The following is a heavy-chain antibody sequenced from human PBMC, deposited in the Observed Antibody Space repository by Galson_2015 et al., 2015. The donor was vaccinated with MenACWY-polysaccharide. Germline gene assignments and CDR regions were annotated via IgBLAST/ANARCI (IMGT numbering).Heavy chain of an antibody. Sequence: SLRLSCAASGFTFSSYGMHWVRQAPGKGLEWVAVISYDGSNKYYADSVKGRFTISRDNSKNTLYLQMNSLRAEDTAVYYCAKGNTAMDGDYYYGMDVWGQGTTVTVSS. D-gene: IGHD5-18*01. CDR3: AKGNTAMDGDYYYGMDV. CDR1: GFTFSSYG. J-gene: IGHJ6*02. CDR2: ISYDGSNK. V-gene: IGHV3-30*18.